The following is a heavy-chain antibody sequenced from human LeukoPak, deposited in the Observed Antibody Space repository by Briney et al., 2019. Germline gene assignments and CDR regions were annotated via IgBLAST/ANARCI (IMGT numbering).Heavy chain of an antibody. CDR1: GFTFSNYG. D-gene: IGHD3-3*01. Sequence: GGSLRLSCAASGFTFSNYGMHWVRQAPGKGLGWVAFIRFDGSNKYYADSVKGRFTISRDNSKNTLYRQMNSLRAEDTAVYYCARNVLRFLEWSSAIDPWGQGTLVTVSS. J-gene: IGHJ5*02. CDR2: IRFDGSNK. V-gene: IGHV3-30*02. CDR3: ARNVLRFLEWSSAIDP.